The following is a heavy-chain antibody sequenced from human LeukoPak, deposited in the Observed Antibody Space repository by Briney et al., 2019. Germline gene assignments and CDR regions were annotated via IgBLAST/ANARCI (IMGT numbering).Heavy chain of an antibody. CDR2: MSPNSGNT. V-gene: IGHV1-8*01. CDR3: ARVGERWLRKSDDY. CDR1: GYTFTSYD. J-gene: IGHJ4*02. D-gene: IGHD5-12*01. Sequence: ASVKVSCKASGYTFTSYDINWVRQATGQGLEWMGWMSPNSGNTGYAQKFQGRVTMTRNTSISTAYMELSSLRSEDTAVYYCARVGERWLRKSDDYWGQGTLVTVSS.